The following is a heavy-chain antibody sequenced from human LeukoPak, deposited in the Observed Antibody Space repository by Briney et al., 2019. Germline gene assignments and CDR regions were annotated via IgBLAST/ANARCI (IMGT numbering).Heavy chain of an antibody. D-gene: IGHD3-22*01. Sequence: ASVKVSCKASGYTFTSYGISWVRQAPGQGLEWMGRISAYNGNTNYAQKLQGRVTMTTDTSTSAAYMELRSLRSDDTAVYYCAREAMYYYDSSGYDAFDIWGQGTMVTVSS. V-gene: IGHV1-18*01. CDR2: ISAYNGNT. J-gene: IGHJ3*02. CDR1: GYTFTSYG. CDR3: AREAMYYYDSSGYDAFDI.